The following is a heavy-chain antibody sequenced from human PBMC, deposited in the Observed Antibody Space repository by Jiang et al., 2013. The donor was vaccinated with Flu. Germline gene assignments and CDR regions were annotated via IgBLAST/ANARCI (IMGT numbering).Heavy chain of an antibody. D-gene: IGHD3-10*01. Sequence: EWMGWINPNSGGTNYAQKFQGWVTMTRDTSISTAYMELSRLRSDDTAVYYCARGGGTMVRGVIPPLDYWGQGTLVTVSS. J-gene: IGHJ4*02. V-gene: IGHV1-2*04. CDR3: ARGGGTMVRGVIPPLDY. CDR2: INPNSGGT.